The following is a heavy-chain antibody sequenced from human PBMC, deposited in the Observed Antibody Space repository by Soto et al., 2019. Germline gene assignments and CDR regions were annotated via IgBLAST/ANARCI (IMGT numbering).Heavy chain of an antibody. Sequence: EVQLVESGGGLVQPGGSLRLSCAASGFTFSSYSMNWVRQAPGKGLEWVSYISSSSSTIYYADSVKGRFTISRDNAKNSLYLQMNSLRDEDTAVYYCARDNRPKVGYYGTDVWGQGTTVTVSS. CDR2: ISSSSSTI. CDR1: GFTFSSYS. J-gene: IGHJ6*02. V-gene: IGHV3-48*02. D-gene: IGHD6-6*01. CDR3: ARDNRPKVGYYGTDV.